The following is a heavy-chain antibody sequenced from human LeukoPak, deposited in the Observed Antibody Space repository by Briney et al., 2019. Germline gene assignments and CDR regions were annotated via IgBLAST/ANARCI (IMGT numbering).Heavy chain of an antibody. CDR1: GFTFSSYG. V-gene: IGHV3-30*03. J-gene: IGHJ5*02. D-gene: IGHD3-10*01. CDR2: ISYDGSNK. Sequence: PGGSLRLSCAASGFTFSSYGMHWVRQAPGKGLEWVAVISYDGSNKYYADSVKGRFTISRDNSKNTLYLQMNSLRAEDTAVYYCYGSGSYYVDPWGQGTLVTVSS. CDR3: YGSGSYYVDP.